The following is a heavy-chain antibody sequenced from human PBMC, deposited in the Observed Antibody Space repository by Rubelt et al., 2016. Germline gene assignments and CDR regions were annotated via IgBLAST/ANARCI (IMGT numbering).Heavy chain of an antibody. D-gene: IGHD5-24*01. CDR3: ARGQDRDGYIH. V-gene: IGHV4-59*08. CDR2: IYYSGSA. J-gene: IGHJ4*02. Sequence: QVQLQESGPGLVKPSETLSLTCAVSGGSISTYYWSWIRQPPGKGLEWIGYIYYSGSANYNPSLKSRVTISVDTSKNQFSLKLTSVTATDTAVYYCARGQDRDGYIHWGQGTLVTVSS. CDR1: GGSISTYY.